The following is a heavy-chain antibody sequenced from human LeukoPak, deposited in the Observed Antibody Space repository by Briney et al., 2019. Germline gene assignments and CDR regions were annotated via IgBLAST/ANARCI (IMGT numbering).Heavy chain of an antibody. Sequence: ASVKVSCKASGGTFSSYAISWVRQAPGQGLEWMGGIIPIFGTANYAQKFQGRVTITADESTSTAYMELSSLRSEDTAMYHCASIISSGYYWPWGQGTLVTVSS. CDR2: IIPIFGTA. CDR1: GGTFSSYA. V-gene: IGHV1-69*01. CDR3: ASIISSGYYWP. J-gene: IGHJ5*02. D-gene: IGHD3-22*01.